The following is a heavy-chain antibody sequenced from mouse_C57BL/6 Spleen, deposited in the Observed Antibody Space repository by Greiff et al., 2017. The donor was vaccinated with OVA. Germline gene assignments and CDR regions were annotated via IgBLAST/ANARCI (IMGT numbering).Heavy chain of an antibody. CDR1: GFTFSDYY. CDR3: AREAYGNSMDY. Sequence: EVKLMESEGGLVQPGSSMKLSCTASGFTFSDYYMAWVRQVPEKGLEWVANINYDGSSTYYLDSLKSRFIISRDNAKNILYLQMSSLKSEDTATYYCAREAYGNSMDYWGQGTSVTVSA. J-gene: IGHJ4*01. CDR2: INYDGSST. V-gene: IGHV5-16*01. D-gene: IGHD2-1*01.